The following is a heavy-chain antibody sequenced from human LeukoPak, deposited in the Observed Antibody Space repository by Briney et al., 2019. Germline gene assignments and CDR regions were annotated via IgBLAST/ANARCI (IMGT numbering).Heavy chain of an antibody. CDR1: GFTFSSYS. CDR2: ISSSSSYI. Sequence: GGSLGLSCAASGFTFSSYSMNWVRQAPGKGLEWVSSISSSSSYIYYADSVKGRFTISRDNAKNSLYLQMNSLRAEDTAVYYCARDKYYDSSGYPNWFDPWGQGTLVTVSS. CDR3: ARDKYYDSSGYPNWFDP. D-gene: IGHD3-22*01. V-gene: IGHV3-21*01. J-gene: IGHJ5*02.